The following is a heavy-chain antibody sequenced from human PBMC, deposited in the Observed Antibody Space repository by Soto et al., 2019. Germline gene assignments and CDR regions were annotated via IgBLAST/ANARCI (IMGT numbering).Heavy chain of an antibody. CDR1: GFTFSSYW. J-gene: IGHJ6*02. D-gene: IGHD3-3*01. CDR3: ARPTLEWIRNYYYYGMDV. V-gene: IGHV3-74*01. CDR2: INSDGSST. Sequence: GGSLRLSCAASGFTFSSYWMHWVRQAPGRGLVWVSRINSDGSSTSYADSVKGRFTISRDNAKNTLYLQMNSLRAEDTAVYYCARPTLEWIRNYYYYGMDVWGQGTTVTVSS.